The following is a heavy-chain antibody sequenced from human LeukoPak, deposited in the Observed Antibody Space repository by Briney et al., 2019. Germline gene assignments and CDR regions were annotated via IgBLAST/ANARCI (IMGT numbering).Heavy chain of an antibody. Sequence: SETLSLTCTVSGGSIGTYYWSWVRQPAGKGLEWIGRIFTSGRTSYNPSFKSRVTLSVETAMNQFSLELTSVTAADTAVYYCARGPAVQWELCRPYFDYWGRGTLVTVSS. J-gene: IGHJ4*02. V-gene: IGHV4-4*07. D-gene: IGHD1-26*01. CDR2: IFTSGRT. CDR1: GGSIGTYY. CDR3: ARGPAVQWELCRPYFDY.